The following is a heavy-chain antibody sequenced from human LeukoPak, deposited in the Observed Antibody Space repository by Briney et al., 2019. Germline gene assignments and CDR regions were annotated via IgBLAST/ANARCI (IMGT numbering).Heavy chain of an antibody. D-gene: IGHD2-21*02. J-gene: IGHJ4*02. CDR2: ISYDGSNK. Sequence: GGSLRLSCAASGFTFSSYAMRWVRQAPGKGLEWVAVISYDGSNKYYADSVKGRFTISRDNSKNTLYLQMNSLRAEDTAVYYCASVGSYCGGDCQQSRDYWGQGTLVTVSS. CDR1: GFTFSSYA. CDR3: ASVGSYCGGDCQQSRDY. V-gene: IGHV3-30-3*01.